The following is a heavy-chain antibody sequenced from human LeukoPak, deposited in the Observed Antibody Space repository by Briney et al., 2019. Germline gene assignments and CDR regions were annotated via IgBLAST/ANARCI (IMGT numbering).Heavy chain of an antibody. V-gene: IGHV4-4*09. CDR2: IYTSGST. Sequence: SETLSLTCTVSGGSISSYYWSWIGQPPGKGLEWIGYIYTSGSTNYNPSLKSRVTISVDTSKNQFSLKLSSVTAADTAVYYCARSSRYDSSGYYYYFDYWGQGTLVTVSS. J-gene: IGHJ4*02. CDR3: ARSSRYDSSGYYYYFDY. D-gene: IGHD3-22*01. CDR1: GGSISSYY.